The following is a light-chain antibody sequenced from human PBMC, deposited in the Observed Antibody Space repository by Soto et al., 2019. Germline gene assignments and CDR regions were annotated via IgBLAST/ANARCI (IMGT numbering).Light chain of an antibody. CDR3: QKYNSYSRT. Sequence: DIQMTQSPSTLSASVGDRVTITCRASQSLSSWLAWYQQKPGKAPKLLIYDASSLESGVPSRFSGSGSRTEITLTISSLQPDDFATYYCQKYNSYSRTFGQGTKVEIK. J-gene: IGKJ1*01. CDR2: DAS. V-gene: IGKV1-5*01. CDR1: QSLSSW.